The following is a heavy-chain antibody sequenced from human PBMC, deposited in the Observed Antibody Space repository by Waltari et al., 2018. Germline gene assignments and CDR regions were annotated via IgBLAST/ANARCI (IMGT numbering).Heavy chain of an antibody. CDR2: SNTKTGNP. CDR3: ARGIQLWGRGSWYFDN. J-gene: IGHJ4*02. V-gene: IGHV7-4-1*02. CDR1: GYIFTNYA. D-gene: IGHD3-16*01. Sequence: QVQLVQSGSELKKPGASVKVSCKASGYIFTNYAMNWVRQAPGQGLEWMGWSNTKTGNPAYAQCFRGRFVFSLDTSVSTASLQISSLKAEDTAVYYCARGIQLWGRGSWYFDNWGQGTLVTVSS.